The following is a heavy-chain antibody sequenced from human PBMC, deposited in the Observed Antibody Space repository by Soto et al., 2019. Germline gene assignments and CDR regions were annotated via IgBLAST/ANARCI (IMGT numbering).Heavy chain of an antibody. J-gene: IGHJ4*02. V-gene: IGHV4-39*02. CDR3: AKDGPTVAGTALDY. D-gene: IGHD6-19*01. CDR1: VASVRSSRFY. Sequence: SETXSLTCSFSVASVRSSRFYWGWIRQTPGKGLEWIGSIVSSGAMHPNPSLRSRIDISLDSSQNKLSLDLFSVTAADTAVYYCAKDGPTVAGTALDYWGQGTLVTVSS. CDR2: IVSSGAM.